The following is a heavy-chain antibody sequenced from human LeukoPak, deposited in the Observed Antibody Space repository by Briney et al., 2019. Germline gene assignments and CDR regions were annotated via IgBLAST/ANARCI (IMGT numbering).Heavy chain of an antibody. CDR1: GGSISSYY. D-gene: IGHD5-18*01. J-gene: IGHJ4*02. V-gene: IGHV4-59*01. CDR2: IYYSGST. CDR3: ARGPDTARVPGFDY. Sequence: SETLSLTCTVSGGSISSYYWSWIRQPPGKGLERIGYIYYSGSTNYNPSLKSRVTISVDTSKNQFSLKLSSVTAADTAVYYCARGPDTARVPGFDYWGQGTLVTVSS.